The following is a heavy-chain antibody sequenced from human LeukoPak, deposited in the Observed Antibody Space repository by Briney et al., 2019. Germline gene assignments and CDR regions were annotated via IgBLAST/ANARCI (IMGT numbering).Heavy chain of an antibody. D-gene: IGHD5-18*01. J-gene: IGHJ4*02. V-gene: IGHV3-30*18. CDR1: GFTFSSYG. CDR3: AKNAHYQGYSYGGIDY. CDR2: ISYDGSDK. Sequence: GGSLRLSCAASGFTFSSYGMHWVRQAPGKGLEWVAVISYDGSDKYSADSVKGRFTLSRDNSKNTLYLQMNSLRAEDTAVYYCAKNAHYQGYSYGGIDYWGQGTLVTVSS.